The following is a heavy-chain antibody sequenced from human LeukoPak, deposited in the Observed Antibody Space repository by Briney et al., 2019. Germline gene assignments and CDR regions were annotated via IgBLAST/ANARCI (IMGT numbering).Heavy chain of an antibody. CDR1: GYTFPSYD. CDR2: MNPNSGNT. J-gene: IGHJ6*03. CDR3: ARGGYYDFWNGYYLIGGYYYYMDV. V-gene: IGHV1-8*03. Sequence: AAVKVSCKASGYTFPSYDINWVRQATGQGLEWMGWMNPNSGNTGYAQKFQGRVTITRNTSISTAYMELSSLRSEDTAVYYCARGGYYDFWNGYYLIGGYYYYMDVWGKGTTVTVSS. D-gene: IGHD3-3*01.